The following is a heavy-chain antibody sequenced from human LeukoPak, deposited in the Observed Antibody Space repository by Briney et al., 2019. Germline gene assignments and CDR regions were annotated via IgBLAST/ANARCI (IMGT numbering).Heavy chain of an antibody. CDR3: ARSLLRFGPPPRPLDY. J-gene: IGHJ4*02. Sequence: GGSLRLSSAASGFTFSNYAMSWVRQVPGKGLEWVSGISGDDGSTYYAESVKGRFTISRDNSKNTLYLLMNSLRAEDTAVYYCARSLLRFGPPPRPLDYWXQGTLVTVSS. V-gene: IGHV3-23*01. CDR1: GFTFSNYA. D-gene: IGHD3-3*01. CDR2: ISGDDGST.